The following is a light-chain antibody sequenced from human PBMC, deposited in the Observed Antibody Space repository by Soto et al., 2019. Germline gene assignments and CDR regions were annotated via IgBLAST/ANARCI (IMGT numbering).Light chain of an antibody. CDR1: QLVSTN. J-gene: IGKJ4*01. Sequence: EIGLTQSGGTLSLAQGERATLSSGACQLVSTNRFAWYQHIPGHAPRLLIYDASNTATGILARFSGSGSGTDFTLTISSLEPEDFAVYYCQQRSHWTLTFGGGTKVDI. CDR2: DAS. V-gene: IGKV3-11*01. CDR3: QQRSHWTLT.